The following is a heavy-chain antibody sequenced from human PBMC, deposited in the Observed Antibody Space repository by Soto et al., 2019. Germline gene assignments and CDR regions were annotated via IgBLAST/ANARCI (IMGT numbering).Heavy chain of an antibody. V-gene: IGHV3-23*01. D-gene: IGHD2-8*01. CDR2: ISGSGGST. Sequence: GGSLRLSCAASGFTFSSYAMSWVRQAPGKGLEWVSAISGSGGSTYYADSVKGRFTISRDNSKNTLYLQMNSLRAEDTAVYYCAKGREELMVYATTYYYYYGMDVWGQGTTVTVSS. CDR1: GFTFSSYA. CDR3: AKGREELMVYATTYYYYYGMDV. J-gene: IGHJ6*02.